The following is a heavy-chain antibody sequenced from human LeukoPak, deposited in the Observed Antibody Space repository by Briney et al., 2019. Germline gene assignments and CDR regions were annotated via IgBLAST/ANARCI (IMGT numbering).Heavy chain of an antibody. CDR2: IDQSGGRN. Sequence: GGSQRLSCAASGFTFSRFWMNWVRQAPGRGLEWVANIDQSGGRNNYVDSVKGRFTISRDNAKNSLFLEMSSLRADDTAVYFCARDVEGGTFDIWGQGTTVTVSS. V-gene: IGHV3-7*05. CDR3: ARDVEGGTFDI. CDR1: GFTFSRFW. J-gene: IGHJ3*02. D-gene: IGHD3-16*01.